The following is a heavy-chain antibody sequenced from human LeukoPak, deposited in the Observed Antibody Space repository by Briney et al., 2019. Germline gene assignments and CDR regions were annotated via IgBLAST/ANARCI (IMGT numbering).Heavy chain of an antibody. J-gene: IGHJ4*02. V-gene: IGHV3-53*01. CDR1: GFTLSPNY. CDR3: AKDRSHSGYDFRDY. D-gene: IGHD5-12*01. CDR2: IYNSAIT. Sequence: GGSLRLSCAASGFTLSPNYMSWVRQAPGKGLEWVSVIYNSAITYYADSVKGRFSISRDNSQKTLYLQMNSLRVDDTAVYYCAKDRSHSGYDFRDYWGQGTLVTVSS.